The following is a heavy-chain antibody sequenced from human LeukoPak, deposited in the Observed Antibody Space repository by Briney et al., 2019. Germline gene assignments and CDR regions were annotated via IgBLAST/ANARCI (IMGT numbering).Heavy chain of an antibody. CDR3: ARAATVVTSPHAD. D-gene: IGHD4-23*01. J-gene: IGHJ4*02. CDR1: GYTFTNYG. CDR2: ISAYNGNT. Sequence: GASVNVSCKASGYTFTNYGISWVRQAPGQGLEGMGWISAYNGNTNYAQKLQGRVTMTTDTSTSTAYMELRSLRSDETAVYYCARAATVVTSPHADWGQGTLVTVSS. V-gene: IGHV1-18*01.